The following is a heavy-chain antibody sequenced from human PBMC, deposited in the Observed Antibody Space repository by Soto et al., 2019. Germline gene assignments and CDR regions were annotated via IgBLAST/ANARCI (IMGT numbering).Heavy chain of an antibody. V-gene: IGHV3-74*01. Sequence: EVQLVESGGGLVQPGGSLRLSCAASEFTFSTYCMHWVRQAPGKGLEWVAGIDTTGSTTTYAGSVQGRFTISRDNAKHPLYLQRNSVRDKEAPVYYCASVSAAPYHYGRDAWGKGPTVTFPS. J-gene: IGHJ6*04. CDR2: IDTTGSTT. CDR3: ASVSAAPYHYGRDA. D-gene: IGHD6-13*01. CDR1: EFTFSTYC.